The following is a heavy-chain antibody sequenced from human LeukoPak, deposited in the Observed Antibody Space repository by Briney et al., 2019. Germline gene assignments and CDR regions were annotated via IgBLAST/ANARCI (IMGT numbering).Heavy chain of an antibody. D-gene: IGHD1-26*01. CDR1: GFIFMSYD. Sequence: GGSLRLSCAASGFIFMSYDMHWVRQAPGKGLEWVTFIRYDGSNKYYADSVKGRFTISRDNSKNTLYLQMNSLRAEDTAVYYCASRIVGTPDYFDYWGQGTLVTVSS. CDR3: ASRIVGTPDYFDY. V-gene: IGHV3-30*02. CDR2: IRYDGSNK. J-gene: IGHJ4*02.